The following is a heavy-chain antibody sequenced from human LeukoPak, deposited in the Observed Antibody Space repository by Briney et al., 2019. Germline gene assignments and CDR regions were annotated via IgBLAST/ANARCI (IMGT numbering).Heavy chain of an antibody. CDR3: ARVLYYDSSGYYFGY. Sequence: GASVKVSCKASGYTFTGYYMHWVRQAPGQGLEWMGWINPNSGGTNYAQKFQGRVTMTRDTSISTAYMELSRLRSDDTAVYYCARVLYYDSSGYYFGYWGQGTLVTVSS. J-gene: IGHJ4*02. V-gene: IGHV1-2*02. CDR1: GYTFTGYY. D-gene: IGHD3-22*01. CDR2: INPNSGGT.